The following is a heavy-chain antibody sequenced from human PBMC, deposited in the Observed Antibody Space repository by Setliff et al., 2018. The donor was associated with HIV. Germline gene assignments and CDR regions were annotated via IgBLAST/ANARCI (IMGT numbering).Heavy chain of an antibody. Sequence: PSETLSLTCAVSGYSISIGYYWGWIRQAPGKGLEWIGNIYHSGITYYNPSLKSRVTISVDTSKNQFSLRLSSVTAADTAVYYCAKSPGFSGYGGSGWGQGTLGTVSS. CDR1: GYSISIGYY. CDR3: AKSPGFSGYGGSG. D-gene: IGHD5-12*01. V-gene: IGHV4-38-2*01. J-gene: IGHJ4*02. CDR2: IYHSGIT.